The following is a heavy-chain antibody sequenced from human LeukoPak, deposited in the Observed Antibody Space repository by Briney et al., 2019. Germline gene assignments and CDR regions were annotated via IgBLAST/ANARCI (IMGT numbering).Heavy chain of an antibody. D-gene: IGHD3-3*01. J-gene: IGHJ4*02. V-gene: IGHV3-30*03. Sequence: PGGSLRLSCAASGFALSSHWMTWVRQAPGKGLEWVAIISNDGSRKYYAHSVEGRFTISRDNSKNTLYLQMDSLRAEDTAVYYCARDRAWNYFDYWGQGTLVTVSS. CDR2: ISNDGSRK. CDR3: ARDRAWNYFDY. CDR1: GFALSSHW.